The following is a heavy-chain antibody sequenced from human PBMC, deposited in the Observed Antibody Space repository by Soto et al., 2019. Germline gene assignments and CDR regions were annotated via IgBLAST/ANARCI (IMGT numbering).Heavy chain of an antibody. CDR3: ARGDVHCSGGRCYGVPMDV. CDR1: GFTVSSNY. Sequence: PVGPLRDSWAASGFTVSSNYRSWVRKTPFKGLEWVSLIQSGGSTYYAGSVKGRFTISRDNSKNTLFLQMNSLRAEDTAVYYCARGDVHCSGGRCYGVPMDVWGKGTTVTVSS. CDR2: IQSGGST. J-gene: IGHJ6*03. V-gene: IGHV3-66*01. D-gene: IGHD2-15*01.